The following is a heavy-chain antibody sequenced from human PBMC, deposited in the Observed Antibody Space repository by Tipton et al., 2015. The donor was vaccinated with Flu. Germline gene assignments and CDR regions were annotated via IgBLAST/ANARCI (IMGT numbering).Heavy chain of an antibody. CDR2: INHSGST. CDR3: ARDDRVVVVPAAMGFLYGMDV. CDR1: GGSFSGYY. J-gene: IGHJ6*02. Sequence: LRLSCAVYGGSFSGYYWSWIRQPPGKGLEWIGEINHSGSTNYNPSLESRVTISVDTSKNQFSLKLSSVTAADTAVYYCARDDRVVVVPAAMGFLYGMDVWGQGTTVTVSS. D-gene: IGHD2-2*01. V-gene: IGHV4-34*01.